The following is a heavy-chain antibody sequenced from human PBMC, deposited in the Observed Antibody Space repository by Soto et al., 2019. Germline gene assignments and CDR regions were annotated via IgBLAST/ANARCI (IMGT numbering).Heavy chain of an antibody. J-gene: IGHJ4*02. D-gene: IGHD3-3*01. V-gene: IGHV3-23*01. CDR1: GFSLSNYA. Sequence: EVQVLESGGDLAQPGGSLRLSCEASGFSLSNYAMTWVRQAPGKGLEYVSGISNRDGRTFYADSVKGRFTISRDNSKNTLYLKVNSLRVEDTAIYFCAKEGQSGHFQLDYWGQGNLVTVSS. CDR3: AKEGQSGHFQLDY. CDR2: ISNRDGRT.